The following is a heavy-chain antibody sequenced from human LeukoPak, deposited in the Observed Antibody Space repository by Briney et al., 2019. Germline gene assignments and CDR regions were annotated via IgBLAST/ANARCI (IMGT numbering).Heavy chain of an antibody. V-gene: IGHV1-46*01. J-gene: IGHJ4*02. D-gene: IGHD5-24*01. Sequence: ASVKVSCKXSGYTFTSYYMHWVRQAPGQGLEWMGIINPSGGSTSYSQKFQGRVTMTRDTSTSTVYMELSSLRSEDTAVYYCARDGYNREFDYWGQGTLVTVSS. CDR2: INPSGGST. CDR1: GYTFTSYY. CDR3: ARDGYNREFDY.